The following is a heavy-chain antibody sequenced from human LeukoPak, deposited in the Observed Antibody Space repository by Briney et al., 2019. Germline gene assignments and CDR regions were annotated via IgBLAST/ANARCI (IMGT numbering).Heavy chain of an antibody. V-gene: IGHV3-7*01. J-gene: IGHJ4*02. CDR3: ARVEGGYYDSSGYFNYFDY. CDR1: GFTFSYYW. Sequence: GGSLRLSCAASGFTFSYYWVSWVRQAPGKGLEWVGNIGQDGSEKYYVGSVKGRFTISRDNAKNSLYLQMNSLRAEDTAVYFCARVEGGYYDSSGYFNYFDYWGQGTLVTVSS. CDR2: IGQDGSEK. D-gene: IGHD3-22*01.